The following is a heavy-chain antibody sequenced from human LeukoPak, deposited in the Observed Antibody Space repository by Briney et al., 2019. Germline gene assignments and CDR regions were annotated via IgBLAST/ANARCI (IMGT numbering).Heavy chain of an antibody. CDR1: GFTFSSYW. Sequence: GGSLRLSCAASGFTFSSYWMSWVRQAPGKGLEWVANIKQDGSEKYYVDSVKGRFTISRDNAKNSLYLQMNSLRAEDTAVYYCARKKLVGYNWFDPWGQGTLVTVSS. J-gene: IGHJ5*02. CDR2: IKQDGSEK. CDR3: ARKKLVGYNWFDP. D-gene: IGHD1-1*01. V-gene: IGHV3-7*05.